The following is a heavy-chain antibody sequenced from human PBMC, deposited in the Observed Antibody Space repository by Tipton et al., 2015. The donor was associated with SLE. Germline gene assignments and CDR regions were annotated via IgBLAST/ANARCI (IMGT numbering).Heavy chain of an antibody. Sequence: QSGAEVKKPGASVKVSCKASGYTFTSYGISWVRQAPGQGLEWMGWISAYNGNTNYAQKLQGRVTMTTDTSTSTAYMELRRLRSDDTAVYYCARDLGAADLYWYFDLWGRGTLVTVSS. V-gene: IGHV1-18*01. D-gene: IGHD6-13*01. CDR3: ARDLGAADLYWYFDL. CDR1: GYTFTSYG. J-gene: IGHJ2*01. CDR2: ISAYNGNT.